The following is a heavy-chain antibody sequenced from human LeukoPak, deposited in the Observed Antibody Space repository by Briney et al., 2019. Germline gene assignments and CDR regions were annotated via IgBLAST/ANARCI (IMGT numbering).Heavy chain of an antibody. Sequence: GGSLRLSCAASGFTFSNYAMSWVRQAPGKGLEWVSGISGSAGSTYYADSVKGRFTISRDNSKNTLYLQMNSLRAEDAAVYYCARDQDDFWSGPEFDYWGQGTLVTVSS. J-gene: IGHJ4*02. CDR2: ISGSAGST. V-gene: IGHV3-23*01. D-gene: IGHD3-3*01. CDR1: GFTFSNYA. CDR3: ARDQDDFWSGPEFDY.